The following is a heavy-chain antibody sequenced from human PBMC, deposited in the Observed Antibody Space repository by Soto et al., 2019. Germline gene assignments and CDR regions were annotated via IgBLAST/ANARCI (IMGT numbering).Heavy chain of an antibody. V-gene: IGHV5-10-1*01. D-gene: IGHD3-22*01. CDR2: IDPSDSQT. CDR1: AYSFAGYW. Sequence: GGSLKISCKGSAYSFAGYWITWVRQKPGKGLEWMGRIDPSDSQTYYSPSFRGHVTISVTKSITTVFLQWSSLRASDTAMYYCARQIYDSDTGPNFQYYFDSWGQGTPVTVSS. CDR3: ARQIYDSDTGPNFQYYFDS. J-gene: IGHJ4*02.